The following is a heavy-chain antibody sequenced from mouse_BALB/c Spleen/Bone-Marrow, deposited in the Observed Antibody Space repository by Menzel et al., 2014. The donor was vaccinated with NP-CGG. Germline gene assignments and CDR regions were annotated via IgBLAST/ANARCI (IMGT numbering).Heavy chain of an antibody. CDR3: ARAGLSTDY. V-gene: IGHV1-80*01. J-gene: IGHJ2*02. D-gene: IGHD3-1*01. CDR1: GYAFSFYW. CDR2: VYPGDGDT. Sequence: QVQLQQSGAELVRPGSSVKISCRTSGYAFSFYWMNWVKQGPGQGLEWIGQVYPGDGDTNYNGKLKGKATLTADTSSGTAYMQLSSLTSEDSAVYFCARAGLSTDYWGQGTSLTVSS.